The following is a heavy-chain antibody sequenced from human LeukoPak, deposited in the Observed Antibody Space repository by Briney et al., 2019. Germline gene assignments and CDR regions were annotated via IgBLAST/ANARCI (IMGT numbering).Heavy chain of an antibody. CDR2: ISKSGDST. Sequence: GGSLRLSCAASGFTFSSYAISCVRHAPGKGLEWVSAISKSGDSTYYADSVKSRFTISRDNSKNTIYLQMNSLRVEDTAVYYCAKLSGWTGWFFDYWGQGTVVTVSS. J-gene: IGHJ4*02. CDR1: GFTFSSYA. V-gene: IGHV3-23*01. D-gene: IGHD6-19*01. CDR3: AKLSGWTGWFFDY.